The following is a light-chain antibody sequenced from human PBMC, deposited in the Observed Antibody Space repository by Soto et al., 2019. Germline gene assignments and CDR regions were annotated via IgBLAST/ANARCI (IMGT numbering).Light chain of an antibody. CDR1: SSYVGGYNY. J-gene: IGLJ1*01. Sequence: QSSLTQPRSVSGSPGQSVTISCTGTSSYVGGYNYVSWYQQHPGKAPKLMIYDVSKRPSGVPDRFSGSKSGTTASLTISGLQAEDEADYYCAAWDDSLSGLYVFGTGTKLTVL. CDR3: AAWDDSLSGLYV. CDR2: DVS. V-gene: IGLV2-11*01.